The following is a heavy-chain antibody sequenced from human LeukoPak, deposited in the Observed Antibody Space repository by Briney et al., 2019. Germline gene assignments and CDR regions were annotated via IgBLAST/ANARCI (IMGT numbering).Heavy chain of an antibody. J-gene: IGHJ4*02. CDR2: IYHSGST. CDR3: ARLQPDIVVVPAAGNY. Sequence: SETLSLTCAVSGYSTSSGYYWGWIRQPPGKGLEWIGSIYHSGSTYYNPSLKSRVTISVDTSKNQFSLKLSSVTAADTAVYYCARLQPDIVVVPAAGNYWGQGTLVTVSS. V-gene: IGHV4-38-2*01. D-gene: IGHD2-2*01. CDR1: GYSTSSGYY.